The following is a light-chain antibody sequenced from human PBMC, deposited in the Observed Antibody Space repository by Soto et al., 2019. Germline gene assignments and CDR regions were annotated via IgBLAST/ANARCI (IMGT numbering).Light chain of an antibody. CDR3: QQSYITPPT. CDR2: AAS. Sequence: DIQMTQSPSSLSASVGDRVTITCRASQSISSYLNWYQQKPGKAPKLLIYAASSLQSGVPSRFRGSGSGTDFTLTISSLQPADFATYYCQQSYITPPTFGQGAKLEI. CDR1: QSISSY. V-gene: IGKV1-39*01. J-gene: IGKJ2*01.